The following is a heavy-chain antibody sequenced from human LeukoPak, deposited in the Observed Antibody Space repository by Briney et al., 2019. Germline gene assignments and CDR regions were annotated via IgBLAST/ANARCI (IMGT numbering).Heavy chain of an antibody. J-gene: IGHJ4*02. CDR3: ARESSSGSPGY. D-gene: IGHD6-19*01. CDR2: ISPSGGST. Sequence: ASVKVSCKAFGYTFTSNYMHWVRQAPGQGPEWMGVISPSGGSTTYAQKFQGRVTLTRDMSTSTVYMELSSLRSEDTAVYYCARESSSGSPGYWGQGTLVTVSS. CDR1: GYTFTSNY. V-gene: IGHV1-46*01.